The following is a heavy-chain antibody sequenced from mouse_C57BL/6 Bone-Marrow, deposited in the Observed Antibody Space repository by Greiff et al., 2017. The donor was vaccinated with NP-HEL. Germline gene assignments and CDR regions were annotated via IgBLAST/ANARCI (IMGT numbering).Heavy chain of an antibody. V-gene: IGHV14-1*01. D-gene: IGHD2-3*01. CDR2: IDPEDGDT. CDR3: TTEGYFGYFDV. J-gene: IGHJ1*03. Sequence: VQLQQSGAELVRPGASVKLSCTASGFNIKDYYMHWVKQRPEQGLEWIGRIDPEDGDTEYAPKFQGKATMTADTSSNTAYLQLSRLTSEDTAVYYCTTEGYFGYFDVWGTGTTVTVSS. CDR1: GFNIKDYY.